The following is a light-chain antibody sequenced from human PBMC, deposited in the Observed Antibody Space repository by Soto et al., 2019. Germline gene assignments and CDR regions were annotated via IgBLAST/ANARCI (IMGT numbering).Light chain of an antibody. V-gene: IGKV1-39*01. J-gene: IGKJ1*01. CDR2: AAS. CDR1: QRVSTY. CDR3: HQTYSVPPT. Sequence: DIQMTQSPSSLSASVGDRVTITCRASQRVSTYLNWYQQRPGKAPKLLIYAASTLQTGVPSTFSGSAYGTNFTLTISSLQPEDFATYYCHQTYSVPPTFGQGTKVDIK.